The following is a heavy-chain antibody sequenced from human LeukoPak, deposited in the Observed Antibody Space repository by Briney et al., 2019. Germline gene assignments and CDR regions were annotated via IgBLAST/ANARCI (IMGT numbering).Heavy chain of an antibody. D-gene: IGHD6-13*01. CDR3: AREGDSSSVGWFDP. CDR1: GGSISRSNW. CDR2: IYHSGRT. Sequence: SETLSLTCAVSGGSISRSNWWSWVRQPPGKGLEWIGSIYHSGRTYYNPSLKSRVTISVDTSKNQFSLKLSSVTAADTAVYYCAREGDSSSVGWFDPWGQGTLVTVSS. J-gene: IGHJ5*02. V-gene: IGHV4-4*02.